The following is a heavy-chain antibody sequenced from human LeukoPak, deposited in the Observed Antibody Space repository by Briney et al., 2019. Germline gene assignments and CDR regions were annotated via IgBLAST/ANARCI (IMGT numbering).Heavy chain of an antibody. D-gene: IGHD3-22*01. CDR1: GYSISSGYY. V-gene: IGHV4-38-2*02. CDR2: IYHSGST. Sequence: SETLSLTCTVSGYSISSGYYWGWIRQPPGKGLEWIGSIYHSGSTYYNPSLKSRVTISVDRSKNQFSLKLSSVTAADTAVYYCARNVDSSGYFIDYWGQGTLVTVSS. J-gene: IGHJ4*02. CDR3: ARNVDSSGYFIDY.